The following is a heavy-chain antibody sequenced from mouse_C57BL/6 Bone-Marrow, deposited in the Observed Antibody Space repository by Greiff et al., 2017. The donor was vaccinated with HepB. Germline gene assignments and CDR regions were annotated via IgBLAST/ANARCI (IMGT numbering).Heavy chain of an antibody. Sequence: QVQLQQPGAELVRPGSSVKLSCKASGYTFTSYWMHWVKQRPIQGLEWIGNIDPSDSETHYNQKFKDKATLTVDKSSSTAYMQLSSLTSEDSAVYYCARGVYYSNYVWFAYWGQGTLVTVSA. CDR2: IDPSDSET. CDR1: GYTFTSYW. CDR3: ARGVYYSNYVWFAY. V-gene: IGHV1-52*01. J-gene: IGHJ3*01. D-gene: IGHD2-5*01.